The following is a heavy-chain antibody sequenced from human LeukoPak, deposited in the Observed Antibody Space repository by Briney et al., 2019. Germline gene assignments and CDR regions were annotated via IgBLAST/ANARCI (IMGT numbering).Heavy chain of an antibody. CDR3: ARATYSANRFDY. J-gene: IGHJ4*02. Sequence: PSETLSLTCTVSGGSISSYYWSWIRQPPGKGLEWIGYIYYSGSTNYNPSLKSRVTISVDTSKNQFSLKLSSVTAADTAVYYCARATYSANRFDYWGQGTLVTVSS. CDR1: GGSISSYY. CDR2: IYYSGST. D-gene: IGHD2-15*01. V-gene: IGHV4-59*08.